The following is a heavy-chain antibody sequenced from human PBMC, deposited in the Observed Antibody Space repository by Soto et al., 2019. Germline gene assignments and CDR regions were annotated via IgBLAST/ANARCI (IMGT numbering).Heavy chain of an antibody. Sequence: GGSLRLSCAASGFSFSTFEMNWVRQAPGKGLEWVAYINSGSDTIHYADSVRGRFTVSRDNAKNSLFLQMNSLRVEDTALYYCARDRAAGGYWGQGTLVNVS. V-gene: IGHV3-48*03. CDR2: INSGSDTI. CDR3: ARDRAAGGY. D-gene: IGHD6-13*01. CDR1: GFSFSTFE. J-gene: IGHJ4*02.